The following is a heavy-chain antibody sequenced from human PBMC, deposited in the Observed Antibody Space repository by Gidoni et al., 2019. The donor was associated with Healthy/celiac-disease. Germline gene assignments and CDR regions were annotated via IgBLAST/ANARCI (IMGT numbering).Heavy chain of an antibody. V-gene: IGHV4-39*01. CDR3: ARLSPYDFWSGQSSSSFDY. CDR1: GGSISSSSYY. CDR2: IYYRGST. J-gene: IGHJ4*02. Sequence: QLQLQESGPGLVKPSETPSLTCTVSGGSISSSSYYWGWIRQPPGTGPEWVGSIYYRGSTYSTPSLKSRVTISVDTSKNPFSLKLSSVTAADTAVYYCARLSPYDFWSGQSSSSFDYWGQGTLVTVSS. D-gene: IGHD3-3*01.